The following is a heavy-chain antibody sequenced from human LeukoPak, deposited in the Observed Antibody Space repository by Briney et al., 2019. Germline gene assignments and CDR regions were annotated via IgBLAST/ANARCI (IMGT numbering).Heavy chain of an antibody. J-gene: IGHJ4*02. CDR3: ARDLDPAVTDLDY. Sequence: GGSLKLSCAASGFTFNTYVMTWVRQAPGKGLEWVSVIGPGGVTTYYADYVKGRFTISRDNSKNTVYLQMSSLRAEDTAVYYCARDLDPAVTDLDYWGQGTLVTVSS. D-gene: IGHD5-18*01. V-gene: IGHV3-23*01. CDR2: IGPGGVTT. CDR1: GFTFNTYV.